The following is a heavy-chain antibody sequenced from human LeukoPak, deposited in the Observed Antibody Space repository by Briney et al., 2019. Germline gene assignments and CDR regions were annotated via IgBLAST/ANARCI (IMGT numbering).Heavy chain of an antibody. CDR1: GDSVSSGGYY. CDR2: ISNGGTT. Sequence: SQTLSLTCAVSGDSVSSGGYYWTWIRQHPGKGLEWIGYISNGGTTSYSPSLKSRVSISVDTSNNQFSLRLSSVTAADTAVYYCARDVVVTSSPDAFDIWGQGTMVTVSS. J-gene: IGHJ3*02. CDR3: ARDVVVTSSPDAFDI. V-gene: IGHV4-31*11. D-gene: IGHD2-21*02.